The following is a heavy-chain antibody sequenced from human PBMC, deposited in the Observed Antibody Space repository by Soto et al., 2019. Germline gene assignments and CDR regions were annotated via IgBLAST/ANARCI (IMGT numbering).Heavy chain of an antibody. CDR3: ATRGDGYTKFGN. CDR1: GGSFSTYS. Sequence: QVQLAQSGAEVKKPGSSVKVSCKASGGSFSTYSINWVRQVPGQGLEWVGGITSMFGTGSYAQKFQGRVTITADESTSTGYMELSSLRSEDTAVYFCATRGDGYTKFGNWGQGTLFTVSS. V-gene: IGHV1-69*01. D-gene: IGHD3-10*01. J-gene: IGHJ4*02. CDR2: ITSMFGTG.